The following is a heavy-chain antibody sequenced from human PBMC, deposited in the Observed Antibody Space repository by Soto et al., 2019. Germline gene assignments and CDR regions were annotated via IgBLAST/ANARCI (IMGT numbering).Heavy chain of an antibody. Sequence: EVHLWESGGGLVQPGGSLRLSCAASGFSFSTYAMTWVRQAPGKGLQWVSAISGGGSNTHYADSVKGRFTISRDNSKKVLHLQMNSLRAEDTAIYYCAKFSAASVYDISAAPDYWGQGTLVTVSS. J-gene: IGHJ4*02. CDR3: AKFSAASVYDISAAPDY. CDR1: GFSFSTYA. V-gene: IGHV3-23*01. D-gene: IGHD3-9*01. CDR2: ISGGGSNT.